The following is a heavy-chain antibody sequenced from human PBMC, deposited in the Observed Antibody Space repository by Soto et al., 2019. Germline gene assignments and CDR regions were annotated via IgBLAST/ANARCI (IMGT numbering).Heavy chain of an antibody. CDR2: ISAYNGNT. D-gene: IGHD3-9*01. V-gene: IGHV1-18*01. CDR1: GYTFTSYG. CDR3: ARDVSVRTILSSDY. Sequence: ASVKVSCKASGYTFTSYGIIWVRQAPGQGLEWMGWISAYNGNTNYAQKLQGRVTMTTDTSTSTAYMELRSLRSDDTAVYYCARDVSVRTILSSDYWGQGTLVTVSS. J-gene: IGHJ4*02.